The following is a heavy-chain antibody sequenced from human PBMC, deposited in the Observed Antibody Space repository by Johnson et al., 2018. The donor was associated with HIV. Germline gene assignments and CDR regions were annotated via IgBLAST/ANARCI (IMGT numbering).Heavy chain of an antibody. J-gene: IGHJ3*02. Sequence: VQLMESGGGLVQPGGSLGLSCAASGFTFSTYAMTWVRQAPGKGLECVAVISGSGGNTYYADSVKGRFTISRDNSKNTLYLQMNSLRAEDTAVYHCAKDRDAYTLSTDAFDIWGQGTMVTVSS. CDR1: GFTFSTYA. D-gene: IGHD5-24*01. CDR2: ISGSGGNT. CDR3: AKDRDAYTLSTDAFDI. V-gene: IGHV3-23*01.